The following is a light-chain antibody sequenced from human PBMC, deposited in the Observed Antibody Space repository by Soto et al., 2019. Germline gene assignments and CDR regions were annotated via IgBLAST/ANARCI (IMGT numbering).Light chain of an antibody. Sequence: DIQMTQSPSSVSASVGDRVTITCQASQDISNYLNWYQQKPGKAPNLLIYAASSLQSGVPSRFSGSGSGTDFTLTISSLQPEDFATYYCQQSYSTPLTFGGGTKVDIK. CDR1: QDISNY. J-gene: IGKJ4*01. CDR3: QQSYSTPLT. CDR2: AAS. V-gene: IGKV1-39*01.